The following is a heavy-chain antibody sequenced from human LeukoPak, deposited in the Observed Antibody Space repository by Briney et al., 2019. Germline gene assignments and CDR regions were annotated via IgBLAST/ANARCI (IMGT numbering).Heavy chain of an antibody. CDR2: ISSSGSTI. Sequence: TGGSLRLSCAASGFTFSSYEMNWVRQAPGKGLEWVSYISSSGSTIYYADSVKGRFTISRDNAKNSLYLQMNSLRAEDTAVYYCARVAPPVDTAMVVQYYFDYWGQGTLVTVSS. CDR1: GFTFSSYE. D-gene: IGHD5-18*01. CDR3: ARVAPPVDTAMVVQYYFDY. V-gene: IGHV3-48*03. J-gene: IGHJ4*02.